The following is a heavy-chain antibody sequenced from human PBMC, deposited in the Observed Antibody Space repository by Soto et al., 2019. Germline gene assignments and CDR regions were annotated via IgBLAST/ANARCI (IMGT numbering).Heavy chain of an antibody. V-gene: IGHV3-30*14. CDR2: ISYDGSDK. J-gene: IGHJ4*02. D-gene: IGHD6-13*01. CDR1: GFTFSSYT. CDR3: AKARSTVAGLFDS. Sequence: PGGSLRLSCAASGFTFSSYTMHWVRRTPGKGLEWVAVISYDGSDKYYADSVKGRFTISRDNSKNTLYLQMNSLRADDTAVYYCAKARSTVAGLFDSWGQGTLVTVSS.